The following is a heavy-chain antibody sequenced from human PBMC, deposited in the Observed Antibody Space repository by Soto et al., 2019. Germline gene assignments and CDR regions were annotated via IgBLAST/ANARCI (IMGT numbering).Heavy chain of an antibody. V-gene: IGHV1-69*01. J-gene: IGHJ6*02. Sequence: QVQLVQSGAEVQKPGSSVKVSCKASGGTFSSYAISWVRQAPGQGLEWMGGIIPIFGTANYAQKFQGRVTITADESTSTAYMELSSLRSEDTAVYYCARDGPPHIVVVTAMEEYGMDVWGQGTTVTVSS. CDR3: ARDGPPHIVVVTAMEEYGMDV. CDR1: GGTFSSYA. CDR2: IIPIFGTA. D-gene: IGHD2-21*02.